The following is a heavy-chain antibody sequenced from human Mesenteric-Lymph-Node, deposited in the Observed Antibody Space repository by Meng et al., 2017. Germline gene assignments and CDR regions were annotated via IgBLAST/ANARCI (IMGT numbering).Heavy chain of an antibody. CDR3: VRDLTRFPYAYDI. CDR1: GFTFSSYY. Sequence: GESLKISCAASGFTFSSYYMSWVRQAPGKGLEWVANIKQDGSEQNYVDSVKGRFTISRDNAKRSLYLQMNSLRAEDTALYYCVRDLTRFPYAYDIWGQGTMVTVSS. CDR2: IKQDGSEQ. V-gene: IGHV3-7*03. D-gene: IGHD2-21*01. J-gene: IGHJ3*02.